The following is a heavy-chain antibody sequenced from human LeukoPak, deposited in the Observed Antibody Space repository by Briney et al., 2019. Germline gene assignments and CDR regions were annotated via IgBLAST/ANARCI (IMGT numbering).Heavy chain of an antibody. J-gene: IGHJ4*02. CDR2: ISWNSGSI. V-gene: IGHV3-9*01. CDR3: ASRRGY. Sequence: GGGLEWVSGISWNSGSIGYADSVKGRFTISRDNAKNSLYLQMNSLRAEDTALYYCASRRGYWGQGTLVTVSS.